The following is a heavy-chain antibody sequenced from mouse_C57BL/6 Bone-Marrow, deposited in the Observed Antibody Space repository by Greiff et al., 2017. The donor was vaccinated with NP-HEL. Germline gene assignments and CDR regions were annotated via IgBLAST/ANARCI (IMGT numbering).Heavy chain of an antibody. CDR1: GFTFSSYG. CDR2: ISDGGSYT. Sequence: EVHLVESGGGLVKPGGSLKLSCAASGFTFSSYGMSWVRQTPEKRLEWVATISDGGSYTYYPDNVKGRFTISRDNAKNNLYLQMSHLKSEDTAMYYCAREYYGSSPWFAYWGQGTLVTVSA. CDR3: AREYYGSSPWFAY. J-gene: IGHJ3*01. V-gene: IGHV5-4*01. D-gene: IGHD1-1*01.